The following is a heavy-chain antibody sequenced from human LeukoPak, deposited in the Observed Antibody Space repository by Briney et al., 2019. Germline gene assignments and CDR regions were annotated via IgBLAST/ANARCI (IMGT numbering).Heavy chain of an antibody. CDR3: ARHLRLWQNWFDP. J-gene: IGHJ5*02. CDR1: GYSFTNYW. CDR2: IYPGDSDT. D-gene: IGHD5-18*01. V-gene: IGHV5-51*01. Sequence: GESLKISCKGSGYSFTNYWVGWVRQMPGKGPEWMGIIYPGDSDTRYSPSFQGQVTISADKSISTAYLQWSSLKASDTAMYYCARHLRLWQNWFDPWGQGTLVTVSS.